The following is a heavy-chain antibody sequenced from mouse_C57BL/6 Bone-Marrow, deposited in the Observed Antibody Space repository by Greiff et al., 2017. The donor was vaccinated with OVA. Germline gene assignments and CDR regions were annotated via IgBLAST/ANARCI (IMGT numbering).Heavy chain of an antibody. J-gene: IGHJ2*01. CDR3: ARSAYYSNCLYYFDD. CDR2: ILPSIGRT. CDR1: DSEVFPIAY. Sequence: QVQLQQSGSELRSPGSSVKLSCKDFDSEVFPIAYMSWVRQKPGHGFEWIGGILPSIGRTIYGEQFEDKATLDADTLSNTAYLELNSLTAEDSASYYCARSAYYSNCLYYFDDWGKGTTLTVSS. D-gene: IGHD2-5*01. V-gene: IGHV15-2*01.